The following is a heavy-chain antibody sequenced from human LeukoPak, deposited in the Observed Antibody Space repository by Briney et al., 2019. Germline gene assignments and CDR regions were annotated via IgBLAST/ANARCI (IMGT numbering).Heavy chain of an antibody. V-gene: IGHV3-21*01. CDR1: GFTFSSYS. CDR2: ISSSSSYI. D-gene: IGHD1-26*01. J-gene: IGHJ4*02. CDR3: ARDGALVGATTIHDY. Sequence: PGGSLRLSCEVSGFTFSSYSMNWVRQAPGKGLEWVSSISSSSSYIYYADSVKGRFTISRDNAKNSLYLQVNSLRAEDTAVYYCARDGALVGATTIHDYWGQGTLVTVSS.